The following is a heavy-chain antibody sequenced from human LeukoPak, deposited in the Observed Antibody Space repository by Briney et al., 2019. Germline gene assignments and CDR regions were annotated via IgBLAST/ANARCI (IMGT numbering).Heavy chain of an antibody. V-gene: IGHV4-34*01. CDR2: INHSGST. J-gene: IGHJ4*02. Sequence: SETLSLTCAVYGGSFSGYHWSWIRQPPGKGLEWIGEINHSGSTNYNPSLKSRVTISVDTSKNQFSLKLSSVTAADTAVYYCARGDFWSGYYDYWGQGTLVTVSS. D-gene: IGHD3-3*01. CDR3: ARGDFWSGYYDY. CDR1: GGSFSGYH.